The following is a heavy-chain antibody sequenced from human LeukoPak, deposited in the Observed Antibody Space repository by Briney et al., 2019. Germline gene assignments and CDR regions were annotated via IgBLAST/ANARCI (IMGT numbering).Heavy chain of an antibody. Sequence: PGGSLRLSCAASGFTFSSYGMHWVRQAPGKGLEWVAVISYDGSNKYYADSVKGRFTISRDNSKNTLYLQMNSLRAEDTAVYYCARDKVGATPDYWGQGTMVTVSS. V-gene: IGHV3-30*03. CDR1: GFTFSSYG. CDR2: ISYDGSNK. D-gene: IGHD1-26*01. J-gene: IGHJ3*01. CDR3: ARDKVGATPDY.